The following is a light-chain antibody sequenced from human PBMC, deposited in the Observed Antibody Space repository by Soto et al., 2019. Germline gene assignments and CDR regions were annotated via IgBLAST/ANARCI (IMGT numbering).Light chain of an antibody. J-gene: IGKJ4*01. V-gene: IGKV1-12*01. CDR3: QQTTTFPLT. CDR1: QGITSW. CDR2: RSS. Sequence: DIQMTQSPSSVSASVGDRVTITCRASQGITSWLAWYQQKPVKAPTLLIYRSSNLQSGVPSRFSGSGSGPDFTLTIRGLQPADFATYYCQQTTTFPLTFGGGTKVEIK.